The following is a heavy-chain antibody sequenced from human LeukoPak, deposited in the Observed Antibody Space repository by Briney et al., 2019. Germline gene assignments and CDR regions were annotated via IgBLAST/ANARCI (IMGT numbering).Heavy chain of an antibody. CDR3: ARVMDRPFSNPYGMDV. V-gene: IGHV3-48*02. J-gene: IGHJ6*02. D-gene: IGHD4-11*01. CDR2: TSSSSSTI. CDR1: GFTLSSYS. Sequence: GGSLRLSCAASGFTLSSYSMNWVRQAPGKGLEWVSYTSSSSSTIYYADSVKGRFTISRDNAKNSLYLQMNSLRDEDTAVYYCARVMDRPFSNPYGMDVWGQGTTVTVSS.